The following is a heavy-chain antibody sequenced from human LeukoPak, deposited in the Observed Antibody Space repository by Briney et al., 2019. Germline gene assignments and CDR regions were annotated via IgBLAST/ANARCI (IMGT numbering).Heavy chain of an antibody. CDR1: GFNVGNNY. J-gene: IGHJ4*02. CDR2: IFAGGTT. CDR3: ARVGHWPDY. V-gene: IGHV3-66*01. Sequence: GGSLRLSCAASGFNVGNNYMSWVRQAPGKGLEWVSVIFAGGTTYYADSVKGRFTISRDNSRNTLYLHMNSLRGEDTAVYYCARVGHWPDYWGRGTLVTVSS. D-gene: IGHD1-1*01.